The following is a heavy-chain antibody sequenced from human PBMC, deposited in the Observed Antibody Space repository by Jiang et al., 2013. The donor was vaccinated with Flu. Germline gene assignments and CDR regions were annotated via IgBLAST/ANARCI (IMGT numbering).Heavy chain of an antibody. CDR3: ARHYRGGLVVGGIDP. J-gene: IGHJ5*02. V-gene: IGHV5-51*01. Sequence: PGKGLEWMGVIYPGDSDTRYSPSFQGQVTISADKSISTAYLQWSSLKASDTAMYYCARHYRGGLVVGGIDPWGQGTLVTVSS. CDR2: IYPGDSDT. D-gene: IGHD2-2*01.